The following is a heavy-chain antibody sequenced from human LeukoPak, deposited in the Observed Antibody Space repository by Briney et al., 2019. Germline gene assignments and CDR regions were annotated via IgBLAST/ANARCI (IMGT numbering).Heavy chain of an antibody. Sequence: PSETLSLTCTVSGGSISNYYWSWIRQPPGKGLEWIGYIYYSGSTNYNPSLKSRVTISVDTSKNQFSLKLSSVTAADTAVYYCARQRITIVREPGGYYFDYWGQGTLVTVSS. CDR3: ARQRITIVREPGGYYFDY. V-gene: IGHV4-59*08. CDR2: IYYSGST. CDR1: GGSISNYY. J-gene: IGHJ4*02. D-gene: IGHD3-10*01.